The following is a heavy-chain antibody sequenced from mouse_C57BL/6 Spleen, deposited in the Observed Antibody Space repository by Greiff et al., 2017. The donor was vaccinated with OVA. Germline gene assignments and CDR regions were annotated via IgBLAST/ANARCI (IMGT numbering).Heavy chain of an antibody. J-gene: IGHJ2*01. D-gene: IGHD2-4*01. CDR2: IYPRSGNT. CDR3: ARPYDYDEGDY. CDR1: GYTFTSYG. V-gene: IGHV1-81*01. Sequence: VKLMESGAELARPGASVKLSCKASGYTFTSYGISWVKQRTGQGLEWIGEIYPRSGNTYYNEKFKGKATLTADKSSSTAYMELRSLTSEDSAVYFCARPYDYDEGDYWGQGTTLTVSS.